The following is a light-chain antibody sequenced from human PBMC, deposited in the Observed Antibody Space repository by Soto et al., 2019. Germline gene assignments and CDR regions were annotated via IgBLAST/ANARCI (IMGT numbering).Light chain of an antibody. V-gene: IGLV2-11*01. CDR2: DVS. J-gene: IGLJ1*01. Sequence: QSALTQPRSVSGSPGQSVTISCTGTSSDVGGYNYVSWYQHHPGKAPKLMIYDVSKRPSGVPDRFSGSRSGNTASLTISGLQAEDDADYYCCSYAGSYSHYLFGTGTKVTVL. CDR3: CSYAGSYSHYL. CDR1: SSDVGGYNY.